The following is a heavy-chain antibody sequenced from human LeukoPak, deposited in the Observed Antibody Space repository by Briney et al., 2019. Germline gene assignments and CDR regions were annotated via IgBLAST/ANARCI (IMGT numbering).Heavy chain of an antibody. V-gene: IGHV3-30*18. CDR3: ANSPLLGY. CDR1: GSTFSTYG. Sequence: GGSLRLSCVASGSTFSTYGMHWVRQAPGKGPEWVALISYDGSDKYYTDSVKGRFTVPRDNSKNTLFLQMNSLRAEDTAVYYCANSPLLGYWGQGTLVTVSS. J-gene: IGHJ4*02. CDR2: ISYDGSDK.